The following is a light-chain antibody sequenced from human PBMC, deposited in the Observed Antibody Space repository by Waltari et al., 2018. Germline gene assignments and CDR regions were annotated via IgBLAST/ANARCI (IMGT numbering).Light chain of an antibody. Sequence: QSVLTQPPSASGTPGQRVTISCSGSSSNIGSNTVNWYQQLPGTAPKLLICSNNQRPSGVPDRVSGSKSGTSASLAVGGLQSEDEADYYCAAWDDSLKVFGGGTKLTVL. V-gene: IGLV1-44*01. CDR1: SSNIGSNT. CDR3: AAWDDSLKV. J-gene: IGLJ3*02. CDR2: SNN.